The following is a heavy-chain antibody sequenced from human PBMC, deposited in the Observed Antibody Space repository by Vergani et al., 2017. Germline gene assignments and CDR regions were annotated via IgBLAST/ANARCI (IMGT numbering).Heavy chain of an antibody. CDR2: LTDSGSSI. CDR1: GFAFSSHA. D-gene: IGHD3-16*01. J-gene: IGHJ4*02. V-gene: IGHV3-23*01. CDR3: AKSGLLQHFGAHYLDS. Sequence: EVQLLESGGRLVQPGGSLRLSCVASGFAFSSHAMCWVRQAPGKGLEWVSGLTDSGSSISYADSVRCRFTISRDNSKNTLFLQMDSLRAEDTAVYYCAKSGLLQHFGAHYLDSWGQGILVTVSS.